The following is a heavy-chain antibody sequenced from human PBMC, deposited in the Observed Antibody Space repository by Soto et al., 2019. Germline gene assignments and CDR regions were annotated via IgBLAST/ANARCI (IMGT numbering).Heavy chain of an antibody. CDR3: ARALDDFWSGYYWRFDY. J-gene: IGHJ4*02. CDR1: GDSVSSNSAA. CDR2: TYYRSKWYN. V-gene: IGHV6-1*01. D-gene: IGHD3-3*01. Sequence: SPTLSLTCAISGDSVSSNSAAWNWIRQSPSRGLEWLGRTYYRSKWYNDYAVSVKSRITINPDTSKNQFSLQLNSVTPEDTAVYYCARALDDFWSGYYWRFDYWGQGTLVTVSS.